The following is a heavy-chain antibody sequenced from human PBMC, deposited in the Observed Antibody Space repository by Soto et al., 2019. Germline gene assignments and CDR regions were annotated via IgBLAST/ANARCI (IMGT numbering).Heavy chain of an antibody. J-gene: IGHJ6*02. CDR2: IYDSVSA. V-gene: IGHV4-59*01. CDR3: ARDNVVATIWNYSYYVMDV. CDR1: GCSISSYY. Sequence: PAAPLALTCNPSGCSISSYYWIWIRQPPGKGPKWIGYIYDSVSANYNPTLKSRGTISVDTSKSQFSRKLSSVTVADTAVDYCARDNVVATIWNYSYYVMDVWGQGTTVTVSS. D-gene: IGHD5-12*01.